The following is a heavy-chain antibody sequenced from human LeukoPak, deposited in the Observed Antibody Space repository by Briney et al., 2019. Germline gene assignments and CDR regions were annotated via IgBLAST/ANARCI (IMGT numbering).Heavy chain of an antibody. D-gene: IGHD3-22*01. Sequence: GGSLRLSCAASGFTFSSYSMSWVRQAPGKGLEWVSSVSSSSSYIYYADSVKGRFTISRDNAKNSLYLQMNSLRADDTAVYYCARDFDNYYDSSGYYKLYNWFVPCGQGTLVTVSS. V-gene: IGHV3-21*01. J-gene: IGHJ5*02. CDR2: VSSSSSYI. CDR1: GFTFSSYS. CDR3: ARDFDNYYDSSGYYKLYNWFVP.